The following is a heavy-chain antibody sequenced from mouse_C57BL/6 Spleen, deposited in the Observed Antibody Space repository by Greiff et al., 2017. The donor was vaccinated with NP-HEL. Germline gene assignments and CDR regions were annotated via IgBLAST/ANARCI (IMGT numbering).Heavy chain of an antibody. Sequence: QVQLQQSGAELVRPGASVTLSCKASGYTFTDYEMHWVKQTPVHGLEWIGAIDPETGGTAYNQKFKGKAILTADKSSSTAYMELRSLTSEDSAVYYCTSLLLRFDWYFDVWGTGTTVTVSS. CDR1: GYTFTDYE. V-gene: IGHV1-15*01. CDR2: IDPETGGT. D-gene: IGHD1-1*01. CDR3: TSLLLRFDWYFDV. J-gene: IGHJ1*03.